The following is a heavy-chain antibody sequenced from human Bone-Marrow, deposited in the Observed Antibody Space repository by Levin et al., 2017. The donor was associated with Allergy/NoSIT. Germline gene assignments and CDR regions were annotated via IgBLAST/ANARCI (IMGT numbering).Heavy chain of an antibody. D-gene: IGHD1-26*01. Sequence: AASVKVSCKASGYILTDYHMHWVRQAPGQGLEWMGWINPNSGDTNYAQRFQGRVSLTRDTSIGTAYMALSRLTSDDTAVYYCTRGSPLPWELEPANFDFWGKGTLVTISS. J-gene: IGHJ4*02. CDR1: GYILTDYH. CDR2: INPNSGDT. V-gene: IGHV1-2*02. CDR3: TRGSPLPWELEPANFDF.